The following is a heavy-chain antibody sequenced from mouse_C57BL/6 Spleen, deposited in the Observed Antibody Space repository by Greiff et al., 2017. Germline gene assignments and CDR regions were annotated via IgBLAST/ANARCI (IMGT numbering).Heavy chain of an antibody. CDR1: GFTFSNYG. J-gene: IGHJ4*01. V-gene: IGHV5-17*01. CDR3: ARSYYYAMDY. Sequence: EVQLVASGGGLVKPGGSLKLSCAASGFTFSNYGMHWVRQAPEKGLEWVAYISSGSSTIYYADTVKGRFTISRDKAKNTLFLQMTSLRSEDTAMYYCARSYYYAMDYWGQGTSVTVSS. CDR2: ISSGSSTI.